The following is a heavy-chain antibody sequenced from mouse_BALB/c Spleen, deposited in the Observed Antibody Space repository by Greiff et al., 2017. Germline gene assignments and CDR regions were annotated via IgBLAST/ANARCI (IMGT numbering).Heavy chain of an antibody. CDR1: GFSLTSYG. CDR2: IWSGGST. CDR3: ARNSNYEGFAY. J-gene: IGHJ3*01. D-gene: IGHD2-4*01. V-gene: IGHV2-2*02. Sequence: QVRLQQSGPGLVQPSQSLSITCTVSGFSLTSYGVHWVRQSPGKGLEWLGVIWSGGSTDYNAAFISRLSISKDNSKSQVFFKMNSLQANDTAIYYCARNSNYEGFAYWGQGTLVTVSA.